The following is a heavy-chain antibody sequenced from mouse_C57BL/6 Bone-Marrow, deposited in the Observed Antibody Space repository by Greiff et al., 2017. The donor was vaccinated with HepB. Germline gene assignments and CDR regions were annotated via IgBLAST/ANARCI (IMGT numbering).Heavy chain of an antibody. D-gene: IGHD4-1*01. CDR3: ARGGGTGAFWFAY. J-gene: IGHJ3*01. V-gene: IGHV1-18*01. CDR1: GYTFTDYN. Sequence: VQLQQSGPELVKPGASVKITCKASGYTFTDYNMDWVKQSHGKSLEWIGDINPNNGGTIYNQKFKGKATLTVDKSSSTAYMELRSLTSEDTAVYYCARGGGTGAFWFAYWGQGTLVTVSA. CDR2: INPNNGGT.